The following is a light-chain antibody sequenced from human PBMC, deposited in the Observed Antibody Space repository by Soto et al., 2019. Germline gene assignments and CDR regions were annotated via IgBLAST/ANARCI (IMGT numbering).Light chain of an antibody. J-gene: IGLJ1*01. V-gene: IGLV1-51*01. CDR2: DDN. CDR1: SSNIGGNS. CDR3: GSWDSSLSAYV. Sequence: SVLTQPPSASAAPGQKVTISCSGSSSNIGGNSVSWYPQLPGTAPKLLIYDDNKRPSGIPDRFSGSKSGTSATLGITEFQTGDEADYYCGSWDSSLSAYVFGTGTKVTVL.